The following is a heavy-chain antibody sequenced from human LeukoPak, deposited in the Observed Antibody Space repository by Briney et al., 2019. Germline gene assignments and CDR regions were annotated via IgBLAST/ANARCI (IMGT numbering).Heavy chain of an antibody. CDR1: GFTFSSSP. J-gene: IGHJ4*02. Sequence: PGGSLRLSCAASGFTFSSSPMSWVRQAPGKGLEWVSSISGSGGSTYYADSVRGRFTISRDNSKSTLYLQMNSLRAEDTAVYYCAKDYSPNAYWGQGTLVTVSS. V-gene: IGHV3-23*01. CDR3: AKDYSPNAY. CDR2: ISGSGGST. D-gene: IGHD4-11*01.